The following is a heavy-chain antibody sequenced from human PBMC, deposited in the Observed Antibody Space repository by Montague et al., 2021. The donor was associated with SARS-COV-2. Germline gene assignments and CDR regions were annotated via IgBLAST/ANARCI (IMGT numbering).Heavy chain of an antibody. CDR2: ISTSAYTT. CDR3: TRDYRSIVGDGLDI. D-gene: IGHD3-16*02. CDR1: GFTFSNYD. J-gene: IGHJ3*02. Sequence: SLRLSCAASGFTFSNYDMNWVRQAPGKGPEWTSYISTSAYTTSYAGSVKGRFTISRDNGKNSLYLQMNSLRVKDTAVYYCTRDYRSIVGDGLDIWGQGTKVTVSS. V-gene: IGHV3-48*03.